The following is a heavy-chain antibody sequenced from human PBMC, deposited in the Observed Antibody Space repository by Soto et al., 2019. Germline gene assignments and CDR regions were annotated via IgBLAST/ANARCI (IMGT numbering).Heavy chain of an antibody. CDR2: ISGSGGST. Sequence: AISGSGGSTYYADSVKGRFTISRDNSKNTLYLQMNSLRAEDTAVYYCAKDTLHFLTDTWGQGTLVTVSS. D-gene: IGHD3-16*01. V-gene: IGHV3-23*01. CDR3: AKDTLHFLTDT. J-gene: IGHJ4*02.